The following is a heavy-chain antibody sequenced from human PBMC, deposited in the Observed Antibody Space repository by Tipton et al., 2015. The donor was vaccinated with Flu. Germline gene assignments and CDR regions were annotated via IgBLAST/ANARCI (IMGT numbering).Heavy chain of an antibody. J-gene: IGHJ3*02. D-gene: IGHD6-13*01. CDR1: GGSINSTTHY. CDR3: AKVSSSWYEDSAFDI. Sequence: TLSLTCTVSGGSINSTTHYWGWVRQPPRKGLEWIATVFHSGLTYYNPSLKSRVSIAIDTSKNQFSLRMNSVTAADTAVYYCAKVSSSWYEDSAFDIWGQGTMVTVSS. V-gene: IGHV4-39*07. CDR2: VFHSGLT.